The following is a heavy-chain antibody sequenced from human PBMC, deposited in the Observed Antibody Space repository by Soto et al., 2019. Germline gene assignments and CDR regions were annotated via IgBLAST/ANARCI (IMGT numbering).Heavy chain of an antibody. Sequence: ASVKVSCKASGYTFTSYGISWVRQAPGQGLEWMGWISAYNGNTNYAQELQGRVTMTTDTSTSTAYMELRSLRSDDTAGYYCARGLDSRGNSGPFDYWGQGTLVTVSS. J-gene: IGHJ4*02. V-gene: IGHV1-18*01. CDR1: GYTFTSYG. CDR2: ISAYNGNT. D-gene: IGHD2-21*02. CDR3: ARGLDSRGNSGPFDY.